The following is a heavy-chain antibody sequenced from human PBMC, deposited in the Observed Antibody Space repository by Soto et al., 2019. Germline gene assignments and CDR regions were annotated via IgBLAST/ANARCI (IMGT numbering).Heavy chain of an antibody. J-gene: IGHJ5*02. CDR3: ARDHPRRGASGTDWFDP. D-gene: IGHD6-13*01. V-gene: IGHV4-4*07. CDR2: IYTSGST. Sequence: PSETLSLTCTVPGGSISSYYWSWIRQPAGKGLEWIGRIYTSGSTNYNPSLKSRVTMSVDTSKNQFSLKLSSVTAADTAVYYCARDHPRRGASGTDWFDPWGQGTMVTVSS. CDR1: GGSISSYY.